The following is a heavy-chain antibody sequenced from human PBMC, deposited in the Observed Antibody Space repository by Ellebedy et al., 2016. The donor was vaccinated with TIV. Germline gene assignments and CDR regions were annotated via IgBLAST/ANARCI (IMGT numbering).Heavy chain of an antibody. Sequence: AASVKVSCKGSGGTFSNTFSNTGLRWVRQAPGQGLEWLGGIIPLFGTAKYGLKVQGRVTITADESTSTAYMELSSLRSEDTAVYYCARERDNMVHGVDFDHWGQGTLVIVSS. CDR1: GGTFSNTFSNTG. J-gene: IGHJ4*02. CDR3: ARERDNMVHGVDFDH. D-gene: IGHD3-10*01. CDR2: IIPLFGTA. V-gene: IGHV1-69*13.